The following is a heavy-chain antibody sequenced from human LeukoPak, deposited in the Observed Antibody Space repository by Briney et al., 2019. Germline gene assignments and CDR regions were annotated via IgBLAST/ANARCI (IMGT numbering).Heavy chain of an antibody. CDR2: INWNGGST. V-gene: IGHV3-20*04. J-gene: IGHJ6*03. Sequence: GGSLRLSCAASGFTFDDYGMSWVRQAPGKGLEGVSGINWNGGSTVYADSVKGGFTISRDNAKKSLYMQMNSLRADHTALYYCARGNSSSSSYSYYYMDVWGKVTTVTVSS. CDR3: ARGNSSSSSYSYYYMDV. CDR1: GFTFDDYG. D-gene: IGHD6-6*01.